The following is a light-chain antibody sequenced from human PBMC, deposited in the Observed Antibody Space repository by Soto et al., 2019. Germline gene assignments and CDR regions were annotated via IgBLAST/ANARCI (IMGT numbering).Light chain of an antibody. V-gene: IGKV3-15*01. CDR1: PSVSGN. Sequence: EIVLTQSPATLSVSPGERVTLSCRASPSVSGNLAWYQQRPGLAPRLLIYDTSTRATGIPARFSGSGSGTEFTLTISSLQSEDFAVYYCQQYNSFGQGTKLEIK. CDR2: DTS. J-gene: IGKJ2*01. CDR3: QQYNS.